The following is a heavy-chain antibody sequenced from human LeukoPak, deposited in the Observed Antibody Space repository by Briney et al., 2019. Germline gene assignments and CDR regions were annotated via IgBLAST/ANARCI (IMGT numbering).Heavy chain of an antibody. CDR2: INYSGST. D-gene: IGHD3-9*01. V-gene: IGHV4-59*08. CDR3: ARSHTYYDILTGYPFDY. CDR1: GGFISSYY. J-gene: IGHJ4*02. Sequence: SETLSLTCFVSGGFISSYYWSWIRQPPAEELQWCGYINYSGSTNYYPSLKSRVTISIDTAKNQYSLKLSSVTAADTAVYYCARSHTYYDILTGYPFDYWGQGTLVTVSS.